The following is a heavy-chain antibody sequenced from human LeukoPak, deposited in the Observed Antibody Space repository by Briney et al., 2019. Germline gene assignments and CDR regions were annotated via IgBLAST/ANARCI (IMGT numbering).Heavy chain of an antibody. Sequence: SETLSLTCTVSGGPISNNNYYWAWIRQPPGKGLECIGSIYYSGSPYYNPSLKSRVTISVDTSKNQFSLRLSSVTAADTAVYYCATWRTAKTGFDYWGQGTLVTVSS. CDR3: ATWRTAKTGFDY. D-gene: IGHD1-1*01. J-gene: IGHJ4*02. CDR2: IYYSGSP. V-gene: IGHV4-39*01. CDR1: GGPISNNNYY.